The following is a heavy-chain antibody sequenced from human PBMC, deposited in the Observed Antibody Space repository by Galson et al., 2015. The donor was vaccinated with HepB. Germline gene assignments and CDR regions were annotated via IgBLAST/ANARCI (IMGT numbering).Heavy chain of an antibody. V-gene: IGHV3-11*06. Sequence: SLRLSCAASEFTFSDYQMSWIRQAPGKGLEWVSYISNTGINTNYAASVKGRFTISRDNAKNSLYLQMNSLRAEDTAVYFCARSRDYYDSSFDYWGQGTLVTVSS. J-gene: IGHJ4*02. CDR3: ARSRDYYDSSFDY. CDR2: ISNTGINT. CDR1: EFTFSDYQ. D-gene: IGHD3-22*01.